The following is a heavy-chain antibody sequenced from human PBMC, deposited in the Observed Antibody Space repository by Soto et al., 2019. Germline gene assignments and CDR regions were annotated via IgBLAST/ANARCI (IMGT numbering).Heavy chain of an antibody. CDR1: GGTFISYR. V-gene: IGHV1-69*01. J-gene: IGHJ4*02. CDR2: IVPIRRTA. Sequence: VKGSCNASGGTFISYRISWVRQAPGQGLEWVGGIVPIRRTADYAQTFQGRVSITADESARTSYMELRSLRSQDTAVYYCVRDSGAKLRRSWGQGTLVTVSS. D-gene: IGHD3-10*01. CDR3: VRDSGAKLRRS.